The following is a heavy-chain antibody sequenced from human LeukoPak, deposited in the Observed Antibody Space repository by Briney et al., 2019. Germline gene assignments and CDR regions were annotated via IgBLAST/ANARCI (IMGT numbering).Heavy chain of an antibody. CDR2: INQDGSEK. CDR1: GFIFSNYW. V-gene: IGHV3-7*01. Sequence: PGGSLRLSCAASGFIFSNYWMSWVRQAPGKGLEWVANINQDGSEKYYVDSVKGRFTISRDNAKNSLYLQMNSLRAEDTAVYYCARDPWNATPFDCWGQGTLVTVSS. CDR3: ARDPWNATPFDC. D-gene: IGHD1-1*01. J-gene: IGHJ4*02.